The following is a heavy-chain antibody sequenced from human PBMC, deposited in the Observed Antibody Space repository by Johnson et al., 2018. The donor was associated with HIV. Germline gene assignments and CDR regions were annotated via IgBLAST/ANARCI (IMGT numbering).Heavy chain of an antibody. Sequence: VQLVESGGGLVQPGGSLRLSCAASGFTFSSYWMSWVRQAPGKGLEWVSVIYSGGSTYYADSVNGRFTISRDNSKNTLYLQMNSLRAEDTAVYYCARDVVSDGTYPPDAFDIWGQGTMVTVSS. CDR3: ARDVVSDGTYPPDAFDI. CDR2: IYSGGST. CDR1: GFTFSSYW. J-gene: IGHJ3*02. V-gene: IGHV3-66*01. D-gene: IGHD1-26*01.